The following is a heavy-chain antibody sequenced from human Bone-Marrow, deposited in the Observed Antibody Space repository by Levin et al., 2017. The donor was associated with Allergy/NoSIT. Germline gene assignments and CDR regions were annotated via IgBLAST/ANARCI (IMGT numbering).Heavy chain of an antibody. V-gene: IGHV3-30-3*01. CDR1: GFTFSSYD. CDR3: ARVGGYYESRYFTFLDY. D-gene: IGHD3-22*01. Sequence: GGSLRLSCAASGFTFSSYDMHWVRQAPGKGLEWVAVISFDESKKYYADSVKGRFTISRDNSKNTLYLHMNSLRAEDTAMYYCARVGGYYESRYFTFLDYWGQGTLVTVSS. CDR2: ISFDESKK. J-gene: IGHJ4*02.